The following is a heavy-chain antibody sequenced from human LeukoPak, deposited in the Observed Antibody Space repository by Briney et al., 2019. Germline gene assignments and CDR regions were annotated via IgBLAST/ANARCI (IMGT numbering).Heavy chain of an antibody. Sequence: GGSLRLSCAASGFTFSEYYMGWLRQVPRKGLEWVSHISSSGSVEYYADSVRGRVTISRDNGKNSLHLQMNNLGVEETAVYYCARARGSYAFDYWGQGTLVTVSS. J-gene: IGHJ4*02. V-gene: IGHV3-11*04. CDR2: ISSSGSVE. D-gene: IGHD1-26*01. CDR1: GFTFSEYY. CDR3: ARARGSYAFDY.